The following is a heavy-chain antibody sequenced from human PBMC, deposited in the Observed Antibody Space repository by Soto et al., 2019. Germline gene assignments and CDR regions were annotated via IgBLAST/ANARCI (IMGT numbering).Heavy chain of an antibody. J-gene: IGHJ4*02. CDR2: VSPDGNQK. V-gene: IGHV3-30-3*01. CDR1: GFTLNKFP. D-gene: IGHD3-16*01. CDR3: ASQQQRLLGGVSSYWDH. Sequence: VGSLRLSCVASGFTLNKFPTHWVRQAPGKGLEWVAIVSPDGNQKSYADSVQGRFSISRDNSKKTVYLQMNDLRREDTALYYCASQQQRLLGGVSSYWDHWGLGTLVTVSS.